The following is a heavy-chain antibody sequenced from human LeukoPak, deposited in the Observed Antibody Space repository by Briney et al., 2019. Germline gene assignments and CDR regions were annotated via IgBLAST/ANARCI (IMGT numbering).Heavy chain of an antibody. D-gene: IGHD4-23*01. CDR3: ARKGVTLDC. CDR2: ISGSGTSI. Sequence: GGSLRLSCAASGFIFSSHSMNWVRQAPGKGLEWVSYISGSGTSIYYADSVKGRFTISRDNAKDSLNLQMNSLRDEDTAVYYCARKGVTLDCWGQGILVTVSS. CDR1: GFIFSSHS. V-gene: IGHV3-48*02. J-gene: IGHJ4*02.